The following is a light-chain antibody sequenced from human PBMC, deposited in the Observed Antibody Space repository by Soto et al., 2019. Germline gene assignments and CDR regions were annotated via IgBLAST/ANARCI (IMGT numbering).Light chain of an antibody. CDR2: GAS. CDR1: QSLSDN. V-gene: IGKV3-15*01. Sequence: EIVMTQSPVTLSVSPGDSATLSCRASQSLSDNLAWYQQKPGQAPRLHIYGASNRATGIPVRFSGRGSGTEFTLTITSLQSEDSAVYYCHQYNDWPPMYTFGQGTKVDI. CDR3: HQYNDWPPMYT. J-gene: IGKJ2*01.